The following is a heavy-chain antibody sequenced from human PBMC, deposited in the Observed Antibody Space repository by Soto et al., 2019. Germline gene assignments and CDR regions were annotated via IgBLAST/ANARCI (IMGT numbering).Heavy chain of an antibody. Sequence: QLQLQESGPGLVKPTETLSLTCTVSGGSISSSSYYWGWISQPPGKGLEWIGSIYYSGSTYYNPSLMSRVTISVDTSKNQFSLKLSSVTPADTAVYYCASTSFGGVIVALDYWGQGTLVTVSS. CDR1: GGSISSSSYY. J-gene: IGHJ4*02. CDR2: IYYSGST. CDR3: ASTSFGGVIVALDY. V-gene: IGHV4-39*01. D-gene: IGHD3-16*02.